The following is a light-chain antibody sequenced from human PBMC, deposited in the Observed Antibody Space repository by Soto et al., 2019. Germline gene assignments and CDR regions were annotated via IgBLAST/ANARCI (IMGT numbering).Light chain of an antibody. CDR1: QSVSRN. V-gene: IGKV3D-15*01. Sequence: MVIRQSPDSVSGSPVEIATLVVMASQSVSRNLAGYHQKPGQAPRLLIYGASTRATGIPARFSGSGSGTEFTLTISSLQSEDFAVYYCQQYNNRPPLITFGQGTRLEIK. J-gene: IGKJ5*01. CDR2: GAS. CDR3: QQYNNRPPLIT.